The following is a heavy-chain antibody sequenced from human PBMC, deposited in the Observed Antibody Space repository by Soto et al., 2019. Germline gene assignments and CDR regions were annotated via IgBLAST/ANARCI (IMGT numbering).Heavy chain of an antibody. Sequence: QVQLQESGPGLVEPSGTLSLTCGVSGDSFSSSNWWTWIRQPPGKGLEWIGDILHTGHTDYSPSLSSRITISIDTSKKEFSLHLTSVTATDTAVYYCARSPRRVDGKWFFDYWGPGALVTVSS. D-gene: IGHD3-22*01. CDR2: ILHTGHT. CDR3: ARSPRRVDGKWFFDY. CDR1: GDSFSSSNW. J-gene: IGHJ4*02. V-gene: IGHV4-4*02.